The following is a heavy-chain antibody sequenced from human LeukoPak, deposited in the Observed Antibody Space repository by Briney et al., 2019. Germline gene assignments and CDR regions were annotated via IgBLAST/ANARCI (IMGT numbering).Heavy chain of an antibody. CDR3: ARDRHYGGKVGWFDP. CDR2: IIPIFGTA. V-gene: IGHV1-69*13. Sequence: SVKVSCKASGYTFTGYYMHWVRQAPGQGLEWMGGIIPIFGTANYAQKFQGRVTITADESTSTAYMELSSLRSEDTAVYYCARDRHYGGKVGWFDPWGQGTLVTVSS. CDR1: GYTFTGYY. J-gene: IGHJ5*02. D-gene: IGHD4-23*01.